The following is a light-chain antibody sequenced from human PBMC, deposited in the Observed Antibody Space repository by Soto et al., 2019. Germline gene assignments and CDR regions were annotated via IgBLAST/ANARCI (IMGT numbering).Light chain of an antibody. CDR2: GAS. Sequence: EIVLTQSPGTLSLSPGERATLSCRASQSVSSSYLAWYQQKPGQAPRLLIHGASIRATGIPDRFGGSGSGTDFTLIISRLEPEDFAVYYCQQYGSSPRTFGQGTKVEFK. V-gene: IGKV3-20*01. CDR1: QSVSSSY. J-gene: IGKJ1*01. CDR3: QQYGSSPRT.